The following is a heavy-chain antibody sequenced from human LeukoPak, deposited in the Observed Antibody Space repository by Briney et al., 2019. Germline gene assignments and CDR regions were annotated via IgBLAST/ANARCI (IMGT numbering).Heavy chain of an antibody. V-gene: IGHV1-18*01. Sequence: ASVKVSCKASGYTFTSYGIRWVRQAPGQGLEWMGWISAYNGNTNYAQKLQGRVTMTTDTSTSTAYMELRSLRSDDTAVYYCARGPYYYDSSGYEDWGEGTLVTVSS. D-gene: IGHD3-22*01. CDR3: ARGPYYYDSSGYED. J-gene: IGHJ4*02. CDR2: ISAYNGNT. CDR1: GYTFTSYG.